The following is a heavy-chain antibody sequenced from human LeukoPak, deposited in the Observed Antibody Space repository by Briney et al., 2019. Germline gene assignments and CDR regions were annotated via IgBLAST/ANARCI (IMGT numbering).Heavy chain of an antibody. CDR2: IYYSGST. D-gene: IGHD1-14*01. CDR1: SVSISSYY. V-gene: IGHV4-59*01. J-gene: IGHJ4*02. CDR3: ARGNRDLGDY. Sequence: SSETLCLACTVSSVSISSYYWSWIRQPPGKGLEWIGYIYYSGSTNYNPSLKSRVTISVDTSKNQFSLKLSSVTAADTAVYYCARGNRDLGDYWGQGTLVTVSS.